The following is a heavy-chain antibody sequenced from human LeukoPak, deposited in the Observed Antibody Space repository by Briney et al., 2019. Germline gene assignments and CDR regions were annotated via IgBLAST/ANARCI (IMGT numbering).Heavy chain of an antibody. Sequence: ASETLSLTCTVSGGSISSYYWSWIRQPPGKGLEWIGYIYYSGSTNYNPSLKSRVTISVDTSKNQFSLKLSSVTAADTAVYYCARGGYSYNDAFDIWGHGTMVTVSS. CDR3: ARGGYSYNDAFDI. J-gene: IGHJ3*02. V-gene: IGHV4-59*01. CDR1: GGSISSYY. D-gene: IGHD5-18*01. CDR2: IYYSGST.